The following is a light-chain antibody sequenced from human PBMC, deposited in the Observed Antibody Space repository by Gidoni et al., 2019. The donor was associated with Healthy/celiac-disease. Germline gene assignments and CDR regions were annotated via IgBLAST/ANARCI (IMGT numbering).Light chain of an antibody. CDR1: QDISNY. Sequence: DIQMTKSPSSLSESVGDRVTITCQASQDISNYLNWYQQKPGKAPKLLIYDASNLETGVPSRFSVSGSGTDFTFTISSLQPADIATYYCQQYDNLPLTFGQGTKVEIK. CDR3: QQYDNLPLT. CDR2: DAS. J-gene: IGKJ1*01. V-gene: IGKV1-33*01.